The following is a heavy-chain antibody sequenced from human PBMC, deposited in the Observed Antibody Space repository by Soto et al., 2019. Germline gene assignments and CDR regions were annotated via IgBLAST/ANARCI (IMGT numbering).Heavy chain of an antibody. CDR1: GYTFTKNW. Sequence: QVQLVQSGAEVKEPGASAKVSCKASGYTFTKNWIHWVRQAPGQGLEWMGVINPNGGVTVYAQKFQGRVTMTRDTSTSTFYMDLSSLRSEDTALYYCARDHSVTSSGYSYWWFDPWGQGTLVAVSS. CDR3: ARDHSVTSSGYSYWWFDP. J-gene: IGHJ5*02. V-gene: IGHV1-46*01. D-gene: IGHD3-22*01. CDR2: INPNGGVT.